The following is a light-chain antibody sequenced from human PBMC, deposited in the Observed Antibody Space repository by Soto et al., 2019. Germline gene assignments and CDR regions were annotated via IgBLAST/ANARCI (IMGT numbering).Light chain of an antibody. Sequence: IKITHSPSSLSASVVGGVPMXARASQGISNYLAWYQQKPGKVPKLLIYAASTLQSGVPSRFSGSGSGTDFTLTISSLQPEDVATYYCQKYNSAPLTFGGGTKVDIK. CDR1: QGISNY. CDR2: AAS. J-gene: IGKJ4*01. V-gene: IGKV1-27*01. CDR3: QKYNSAPLT.